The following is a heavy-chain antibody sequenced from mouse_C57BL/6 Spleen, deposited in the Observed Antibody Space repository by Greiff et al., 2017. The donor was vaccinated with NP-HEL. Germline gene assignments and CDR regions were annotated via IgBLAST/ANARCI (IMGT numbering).Heavy chain of an antibody. CDR1: GYTFTDYN. D-gene: IGHD3-1*01. V-gene: IGHV1-18*01. CDR2: INPNNGGT. J-gene: IGHJ3*01. Sequence: EVHLVESGPELVKPGASVKIPCKASGYTFTDYNMDWVKQSHGKSLEWIGDINPNNGGTNYNQKFKGKATLTVDKSSSTAYMELRSLTSEDTAVYYCASLSGWFAYWGQGTLVTVSA. CDR3: ASLSGWFAY.